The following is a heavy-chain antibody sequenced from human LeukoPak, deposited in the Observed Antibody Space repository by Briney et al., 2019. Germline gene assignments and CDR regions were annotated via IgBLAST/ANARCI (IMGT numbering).Heavy chain of an antibody. CDR1: GFTFRNYV. Sequence: GGSLRLSCAASGFTFRNYVMSWVRQTPEKGLEWVSAITGDGGGTNHADSVKGRFTIFRDNSKNTLYLQMNSLRAEDTAVYYCAKETSSGNFVTIDCWGQGALVTVSS. V-gene: IGHV3-23*01. CDR2: ITGDGGGT. CDR3: AKETSSGNFVTIDC. J-gene: IGHJ4*02. D-gene: IGHD1-26*01.